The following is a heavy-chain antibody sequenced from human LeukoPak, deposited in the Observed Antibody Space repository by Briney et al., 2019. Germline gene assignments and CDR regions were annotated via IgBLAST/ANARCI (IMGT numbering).Heavy chain of an antibody. D-gene: IGHD2-15*01. J-gene: IGHJ4*02. CDR2: INGGGGNT. V-gene: IGHV3-23*01. CDR3: AKSVVVITFRFDD. Sequence: PGGSLRLSRAAYGFTFNSYVMRWVRQAPGKGLACVTAINGGGGNTYYAGSVKGHFTISRDNSKNMVYLQMNSRRADDTAVYYCAKSVVVITFRFDDWGQGALVTVSS. CDR1: GFTFNSYV.